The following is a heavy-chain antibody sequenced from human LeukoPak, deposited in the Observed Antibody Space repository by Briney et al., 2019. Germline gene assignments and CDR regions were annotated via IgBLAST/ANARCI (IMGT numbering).Heavy chain of an antibody. CDR2: ISAQYGYT. D-gene: IGHD2-21*02. Sequence: ASLKVSCKASGYTFTSYAMNWVRQAPGQGLEWMGWISAQYGYTNYAQNLQGRVTMTTDTSTNTVYLDLRRLKFDDTAVYYCARDTDYYFDHWGQGTLVIVAS. CDR1: GYTFTSYA. CDR3: ARDTDYYFDH. J-gene: IGHJ4*02. V-gene: IGHV1-18*01.